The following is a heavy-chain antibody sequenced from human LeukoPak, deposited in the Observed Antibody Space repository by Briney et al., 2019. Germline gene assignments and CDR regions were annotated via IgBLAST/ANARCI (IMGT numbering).Heavy chain of an antibody. CDR2: ISDSGGGT. Sequence: PGGSLRLSCAASGFTFSIYGMTWVRQVPGKGLEWVSGISDSGGGTFYADSVKGRFSISRDNSKNTLFLQMNSLRSEDTAVYYCAKVGIGWVAFENWGQGTQVTVSS. V-gene: IGHV3-23*01. CDR1: GFTFSIYG. CDR3: AKVGIGWVAFEN. D-gene: IGHD1-1*01. J-gene: IGHJ4*02.